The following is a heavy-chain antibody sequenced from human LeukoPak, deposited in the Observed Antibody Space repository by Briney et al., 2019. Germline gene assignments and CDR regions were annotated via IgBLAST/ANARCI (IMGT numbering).Heavy chain of an antibody. CDR2: IRFDGSNK. CDR3: AKDGGSGNHLFDP. CDR1: GFTFSTYG. V-gene: IGHV3-30*02. Sequence: GGSLRLSCVASGFTFSTYGMHWVRQSPGKGPEWVALIRFDGSNKYYADSVRGRFTISRDNSKNTVFLQMNSLRAEDTAVYYCAKDGGSGNHLFDPWGQGTLVTVSS. J-gene: IGHJ5*02. D-gene: IGHD4-23*01.